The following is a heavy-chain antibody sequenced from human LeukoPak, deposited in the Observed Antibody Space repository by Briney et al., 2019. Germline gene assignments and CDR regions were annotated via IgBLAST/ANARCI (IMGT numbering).Heavy chain of an antibody. D-gene: IGHD4-23*01. CDR2: MNPNSGNT. CDR3: ARVRRWYYYMDV. Sequence: ASMKVSCKASGYTFTSYDINWVRQATGQGLEWMGWMNPNSGNTGYARKFQGRVTMTRNTSISTAYMELSSLRSEDTAVYYCARVRRWYYYMDVWGKGTTVTVSS. V-gene: IGHV1-8*01. CDR1: GYTFTSYD. J-gene: IGHJ6*03.